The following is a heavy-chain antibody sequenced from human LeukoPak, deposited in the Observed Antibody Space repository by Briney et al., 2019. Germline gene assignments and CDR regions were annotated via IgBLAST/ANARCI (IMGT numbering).Heavy chain of an antibody. V-gene: IGHV3-7*01. D-gene: IGHD5-18*01. CDR1: GFTSSRYL. CDR3: ARLLQQWPPINFDY. J-gene: IGHJ4*02. CDR2: INHGGSQK. Sequence: GGSLRLSCAASGFTSSRYLLSWVRQAPGKGLEWVANINHGGSQKQYADSVKGRFTISRDNDKNSLSLQMNSLRVEDTAVYYVARLLQQWPPINFDYWGQGTLVTVSS.